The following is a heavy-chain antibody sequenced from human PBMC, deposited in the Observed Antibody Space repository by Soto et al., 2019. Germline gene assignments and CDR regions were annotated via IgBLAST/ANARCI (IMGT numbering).Heavy chain of an antibody. CDR2: IFPSDSDT. Sequence: GESLKISCRTSGYKFTSSWIAWVRQMPGKGLEWMGIIFPSDSDTRYSPSFQGQVTISADRSTSTVFLQWASLKAPDTAVYFCARKDKSGYFNWFDPWGQGTLVTVSS. V-gene: IGHV5-51*01. CDR1: GYKFTSSW. CDR3: ARKDKSGYFNWFDP. D-gene: IGHD3-22*01. J-gene: IGHJ5*02.